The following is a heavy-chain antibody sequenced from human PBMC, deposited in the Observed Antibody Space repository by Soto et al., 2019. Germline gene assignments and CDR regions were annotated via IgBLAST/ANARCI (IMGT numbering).Heavy chain of an antibody. V-gene: IGHV3-48*02. CDR1: VFTFTSNS. J-gene: IGHJ4*02. Sequence: GWSLRLSCASSVFTFTSNSMNWVRQAPGKGLEWISYITSSSTTIYYADSVKGRFTISRDNAKNSVYLQLNSLRDEDTALYYCARGRVGTAYFDYWGQGALVTVSS. D-gene: IGHD2-21*02. CDR2: ITSSSTTI. CDR3: ARGRVGTAYFDY.